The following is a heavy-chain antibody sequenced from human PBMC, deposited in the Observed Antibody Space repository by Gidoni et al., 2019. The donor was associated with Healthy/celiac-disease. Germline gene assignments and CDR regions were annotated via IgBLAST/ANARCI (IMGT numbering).Heavy chain of an antibody. J-gene: IGHJ6*03. CDR3: ARNTMVRGVIVRYYYYYMDV. D-gene: IGHD3-10*01. CDR1: GGFFSGYY. CDR2: INHSESP. Sequence: QVQLQRWGAGLLRPSETLSLTCAVDGGFFSGYYWSWSRQPPGKGLAWIGEINHSESPNYNPSLKSRVTVSVETSNNQFSLKLSSVTAADTAVYYCARNTMVRGVIVRYYYYYMDVWGKGTTVTVSS. V-gene: IGHV4-34*01.